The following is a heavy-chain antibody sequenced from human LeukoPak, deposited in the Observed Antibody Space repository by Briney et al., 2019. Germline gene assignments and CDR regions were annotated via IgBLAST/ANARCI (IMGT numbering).Heavy chain of an antibody. Sequence: ASVKVSCKASGYTFTGYYMHWVRQAPGQGLEWMGWVNPNSGGTNYAQKFQGRVTMTRDTSISTAYMELSRLRSDDTAVYYCARSPLAAAGRRMFDYWGQGTPVTVSS. J-gene: IGHJ4*02. CDR1: GYTFTGYY. CDR3: ARSPLAAAGRRMFDY. V-gene: IGHV1-2*02. D-gene: IGHD6-13*01. CDR2: VNPNSGGT.